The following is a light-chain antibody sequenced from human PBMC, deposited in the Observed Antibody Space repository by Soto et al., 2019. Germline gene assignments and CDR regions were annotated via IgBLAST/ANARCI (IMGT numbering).Light chain of an antibody. Sequence: QSVLTQPPSASATPGQTVTISCSGSISNIGSNYVYWYQHLPGTAPKLLLSRNNQRPSGVPDRFFGSKSGTSASLAISGLRSEDEVDYYCAAWDDSLSGVVFGGGTKLTVL. CDR2: RNN. CDR1: ISNIGSNY. CDR3: AAWDDSLSGVV. J-gene: IGLJ2*01. V-gene: IGLV1-47*01.